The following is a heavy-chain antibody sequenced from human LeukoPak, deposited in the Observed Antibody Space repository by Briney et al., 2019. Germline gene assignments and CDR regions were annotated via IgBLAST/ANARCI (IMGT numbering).Heavy chain of an antibody. CDR2: IHPGDSNT. V-gene: IGHV5-51*01. CDR1: GYSFTTYW. Sequence: GESLKISCKGSGYSFTTYWIGWVRQMPGKGLEWMGIIHPGDSNTGYSPSFQGQVTISADKSITTAYLRWSSLKASDTAMYYCTTYYETDCYYAFDIWGQGTMVTVSS. J-gene: IGHJ3*02. CDR3: TTYYETDCYYAFDI. D-gene: IGHD3-22*01.